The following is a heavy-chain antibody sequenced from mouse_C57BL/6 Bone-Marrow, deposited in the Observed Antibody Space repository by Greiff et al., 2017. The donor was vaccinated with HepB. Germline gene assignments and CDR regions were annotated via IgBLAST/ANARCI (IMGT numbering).Heavy chain of an antibody. J-gene: IGHJ3*01. CDR2: ISNGGGST. Sequence: EVKLVESGGGLVQPGGSLKLSCAASGFTFSDYYMYWVRQTPEKRLEWVAYISNGGGSTYYPDTVKGRFTISRDNAKNTLYLQLSRLKSEDTAMYYCARPGFAYWGQGTLVTVS. CDR3: ARPGFAY. V-gene: IGHV5-12*01. CDR1: GFTFSDYY.